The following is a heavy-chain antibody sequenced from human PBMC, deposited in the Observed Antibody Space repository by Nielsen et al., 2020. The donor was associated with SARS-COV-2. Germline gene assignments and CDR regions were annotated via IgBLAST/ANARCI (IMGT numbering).Heavy chain of an antibody. CDR1: GGSLSRYY. D-gene: IGHD4-17*01. CDR2: VHHTGDT. CDR3: ARDYYGDYLDGFDF. V-gene: IGHV4-59*01. J-gene: IGHJ3*01. Sequence: SDPLSLTCTVSGGSLSRYYWTWIRQSPGNGLEWIGYVHHTGDTNYSPSLRSRVTISLDASKNQFSLRLTSVTTADTAIYYCARDYYGDYLDGFDFWGHGTMVTVSS.